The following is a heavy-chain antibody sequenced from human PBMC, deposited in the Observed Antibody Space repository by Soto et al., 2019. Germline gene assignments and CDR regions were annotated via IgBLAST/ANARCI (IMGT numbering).Heavy chain of an antibody. D-gene: IGHD2-2*01. CDR2: IYYSGST. CDR1: GGSVSSGGYY. CDR3: ARDCSSTSCHPPGAFDI. Sequence: SETLSLTCTVSGGSVSSGGYYWSWIRQHPGKGLEWIGYIYYSGSTYYNPSLKSRVTISVDTSKNQFSLKLSSVTAADTAVYYCARDCSSTSCHPPGAFDIWGQGTMVTVSS. J-gene: IGHJ3*02. V-gene: IGHV4-31*03.